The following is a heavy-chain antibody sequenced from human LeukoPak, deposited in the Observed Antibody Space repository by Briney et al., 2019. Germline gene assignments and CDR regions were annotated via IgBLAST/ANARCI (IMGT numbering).Heavy chain of an antibody. Sequence: GGSLRLSCAASGITFNTYWISWVRQAPGKGLEWLATINQDGGERYYVDSVKGRFTISRDNAKNSLFLQMNSLRAEDTAVYYCTTFYTRLTDYWGQGTLVTVSS. CDR3: TTFYTRLTDY. CDR2: INQDGGER. D-gene: IGHD2/OR15-2a*01. CDR1: GITFNTYW. V-gene: IGHV3-7*05. J-gene: IGHJ4*02.